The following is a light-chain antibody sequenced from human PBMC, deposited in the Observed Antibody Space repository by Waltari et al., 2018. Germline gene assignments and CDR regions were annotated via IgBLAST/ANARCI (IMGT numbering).Light chain of an antibody. CDR1: PTVSND. J-gene: IGKJ4*01. Sequence: ETVMTQSPATLSVSPGERATLSCRASPTVSNDLACYQQKPGQAPRLLIYGASPRPTGVPGRFRGSGSGTEFTLTVSSLQSDDFEVYYGQQYHNWPLTFGGGPKVEIK. CDR2: GAS. CDR3: QQYHNWPLT. V-gene: IGKV3-15*01.